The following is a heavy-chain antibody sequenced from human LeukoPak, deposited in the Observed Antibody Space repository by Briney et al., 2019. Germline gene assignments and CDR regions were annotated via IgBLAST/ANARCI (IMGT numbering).Heavy chain of an antibody. CDR2: IIPIFGTA. Sequence: SVKVSCKASGGTFSSYAISWVRQAPGQGLEWMGGIIPIFGTANYAQKFQGRVTITTDESTSTAYMELSSLRSEDTAVYYCARGLGNPPPFDYWGQGTLVTVSS. D-gene: IGHD4-23*01. CDR3: ARGLGNPPPFDY. J-gene: IGHJ4*02. V-gene: IGHV1-69*05. CDR1: GGTFSSYA.